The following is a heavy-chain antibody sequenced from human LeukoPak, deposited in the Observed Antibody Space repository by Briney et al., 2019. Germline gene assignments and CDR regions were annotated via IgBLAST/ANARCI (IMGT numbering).Heavy chain of an antibody. V-gene: IGHV4-39*07. Sequence: PSETLSLTCTVSGGSISSSSYYWGWIRQPPGKGLEWSGSIYYSGSTYYNPSLKSRVTISVDTSKNQFSLKLSSVTAADTAVYYCARLSGYVFNYYYYYMDVWGKGTTVTVSS. J-gene: IGHJ6*03. CDR3: ARLSGYVFNYYYYYMDV. CDR2: IYYSGST. CDR1: GGSISSSSYY. D-gene: IGHD3-3*01.